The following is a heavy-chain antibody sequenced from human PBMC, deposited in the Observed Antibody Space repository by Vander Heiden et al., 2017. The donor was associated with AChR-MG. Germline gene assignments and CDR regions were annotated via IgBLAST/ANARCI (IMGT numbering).Heavy chain of an antibody. CDR1: GFTVSNNC. J-gene: IGHJ1*01. Sequence: EVQLVETGGGLIQPGGSLRLSCAPSGFTVSNNCMRWVRQAPGKGVEWVSVIDSSGGTYYADSVKGRFTISRDTSKNTVHLQMNSLRAEDTAVYFCARGPPYYGLQHWGQGTLVTVSS. CDR3: ARGPPYYGLQH. CDR2: IDSSGGT. D-gene: IGHD3-22*01. V-gene: IGHV3-53*02.